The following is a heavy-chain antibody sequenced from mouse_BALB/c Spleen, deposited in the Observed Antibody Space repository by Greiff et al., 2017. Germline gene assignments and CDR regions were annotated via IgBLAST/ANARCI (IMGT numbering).Heavy chain of an antibody. Sequence: EVMLVESGGGLVQPGGSRKLSCAASGFTFSSFGMHWVRQAPEKGLEWVAYISSGSSTIYYADTVKGRFTISRDNPKNTLFLQMTSLRSEDTAMYYCARSNYYGSSSWFAYWGQGTLVTVSA. CDR3: ARSNYYGSSSWFAY. CDR2: ISSGSSTI. V-gene: IGHV5-17*02. J-gene: IGHJ3*01. CDR1: GFTFSSFG. D-gene: IGHD1-1*01.